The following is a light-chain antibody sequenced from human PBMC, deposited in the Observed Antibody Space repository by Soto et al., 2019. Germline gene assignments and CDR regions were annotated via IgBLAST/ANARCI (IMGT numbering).Light chain of an antibody. J-gene: IGKJ5*01. CDR1: QSVSGN. V-gene: IGKV3-15*01. CDR3: QQYNNWFSIT. CDR2: GAS. Sequence: EIVMTQSPATLSVSPGERATLPCRASQSVSGNLAWYQQKPGQAPRLLIYGASTRANGIPARFSGSGSGAEFTLTISSLQSEDFAVYYCQQYNNWFSITFGQGTRLEIK.